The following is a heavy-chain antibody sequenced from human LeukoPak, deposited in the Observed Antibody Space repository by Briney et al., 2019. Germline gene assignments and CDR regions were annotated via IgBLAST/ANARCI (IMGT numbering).Heavy chain of an antibody. V-gene: IGHV7-4-1*02. D-gene: IGHD6-13*01. CDR1: GYTFTSYA. J-gene: IGHJ4*02. CDR3: ARVLSQQLALYYFDY. Sequence: GASVKVSCKASGYTFTSYAMNWVRQAPGQGLELMGWINTNTGNPTYAQGFTGRFVFSLDTSVSTAYLQISSLKAEDTAVYYCARVLSQQLALYYFDYWGQGTLVTVSS. CDR2: INTNTGNP.